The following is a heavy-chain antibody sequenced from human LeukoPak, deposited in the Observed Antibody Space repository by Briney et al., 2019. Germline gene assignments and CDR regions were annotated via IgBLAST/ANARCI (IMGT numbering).Heavy chain of an antibody. V-gene: IGHV4-34*01. D-gene: IGHD5-18*01. Sequence: PSETLSLTCAVYGGSFSGSYWSWIRQPPWKGLEWIGEINHSGSTNYNPALKSRVTISVDTSKNQFSLKLSSVTAADTAVYYCARVPWIQLPNDAFDIWGQGTMVTVSS. CDR1: GGSFSGSY. CDR3: ARVPWIQLPNDAFDI. J-gene: IGHJ3*02. CDR2: INHSGST.